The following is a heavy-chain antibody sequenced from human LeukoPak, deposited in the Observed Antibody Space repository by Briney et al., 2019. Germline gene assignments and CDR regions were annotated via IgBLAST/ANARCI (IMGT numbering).Heavy chain of an antibody. CDR1: GYTFHNYG. D-gene: IGHD3-9*01. Sequence: ASVKVSCKASGYTFHNYGISWVRQAPGQGLEWMGWVSSYNGDTNYAQKFQGRVTMSTDTSTSTAYRELRSLRFDDTAIYYCVKDWHILTGRNCFDPWGQGTLVTVSS. CDR2: VSSYNGDT. CDR3: VKDWHILTGRNCFDP. J-gene: IGHJ5*02. V-gene: IGHV1-18*01.